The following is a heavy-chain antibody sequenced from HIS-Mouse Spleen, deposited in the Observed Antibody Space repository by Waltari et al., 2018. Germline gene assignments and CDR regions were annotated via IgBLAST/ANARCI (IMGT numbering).Heavy chain of an antibody. J-gene: IGHJ2*01. V-gene: IGHV4-39*07. Sequence: QLQLQESGPGLVKPSETLSLTCTVSGGSISSSSYYWGWIRQPPGKGLEWIGSIYYSGRTYDNPPLRSRVTISVAPSKNQFSLKLSSVTAADTAVYYCAREIPYSSSWYDWYFDLWGRGTLVTVSS. D-gene: IGHD6-13*01. CDR2: IYYSGRT. CDR3: AREIPYSSSWYDWYFDL. CDR1: GGSISSSSYY.